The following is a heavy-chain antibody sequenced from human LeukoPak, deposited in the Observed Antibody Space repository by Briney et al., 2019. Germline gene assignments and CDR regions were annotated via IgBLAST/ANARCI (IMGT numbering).Heavy chain of an antibody. CDR3: ARNSQSPYYFFYMDV. V-gene: IGHV4-39*07. CDR1: GGSVSSSDYY. CDR2: IYYSGST. Sequence: SETLSLTCTVSGGSVSSSDYYRGWIRQPPGKGLEWIGSIYYSGSTYYSPSLKSRVTISVDTSKNQFSLKLSAVTAADTAVYYCARNSQSPYYFFYMDVWGKGTTVTVSS. D-gene: IGHD6-19*01. J-gene: IGHJ6*03.